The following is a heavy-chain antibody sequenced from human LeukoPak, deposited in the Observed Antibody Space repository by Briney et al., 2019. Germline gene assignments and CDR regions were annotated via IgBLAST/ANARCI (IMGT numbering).Heavy chain of an antibody. D-gene: IGHD2-21*01. Sequence: SETLSLTCTVSGGSISSYYWSWIRQPPGKGLEWIGYIYYSGSTNYNPSLKSRVTISVDTSKNQFSLKLSSVTAADTAVYYCARGGCGGDCQSLYNWFDPWGQGTLVTVSS. CDR3: ARGGCGGDCQSLYNWFDP. V-gene: IGHV4-59*01. CDR1: GGSISSYY. J-gene: IGHJ5*02. CDR2: IYYSGST.